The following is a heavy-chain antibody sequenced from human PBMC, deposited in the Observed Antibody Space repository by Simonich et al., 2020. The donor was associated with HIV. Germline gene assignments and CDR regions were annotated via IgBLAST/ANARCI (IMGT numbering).Heavy chain of an antibody. CDR3: ARAAMAGYAFDI. CDR1: GYTFTSYD. J-gene: IGHJ3*02. V-gene: IGHV1-8*03. D-gene: IGHD5-18*01. Sequence: QVQLLQAGAEVKKTGASVKVSCKASGYTFTSYDINWVRQATGQGLGVMGWMNHNNGKPGYEQKFQGRVTITRNTVTSTAYMELSSLRSEDTAVYYCARAAMAGYAFDIWGQGTMVTVSS. CDR2: MNHNNGKP.